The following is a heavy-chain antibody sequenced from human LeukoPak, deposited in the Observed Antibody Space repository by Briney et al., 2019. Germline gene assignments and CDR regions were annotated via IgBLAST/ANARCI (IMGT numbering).Heavy chain of an antibody. V-gene: IGHV3-7*04. CDR1: GFTFSSYW. CDR2: IKQDGSEK. Sequence: GGSLRLSCAASGFTFSSYWMSWVRQAPGKGLEWVANIKQDGSEKYYVDSVKGRFTISRDNAKNSLYLQMNSLRAEDTAVYYCARAWYGSGSYNPHDAFDIWGQGTMVTVSS. CDR3: ARAWYGSGSYNPHDAFDI. J-gene: IGHJ3*02. D-gene: IGHD3-10*01.